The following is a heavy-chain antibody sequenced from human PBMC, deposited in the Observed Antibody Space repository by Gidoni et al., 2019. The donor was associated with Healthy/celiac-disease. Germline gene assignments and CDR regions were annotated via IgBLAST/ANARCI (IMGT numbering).Heavy chain of an antibody. CDR3: ANREGSGWFGGI. V-gene: IGHV3-30*18. CDR1: GFTFSSYG. Sequence: QVQLVESGGGVVQPGRSLRLSCAASGFTFSSYGMHWVRQAPGKGLEWVAVISYDGSNKYYADSVKGRFTISRDNSKNTLYLQMNSLRAEDTAVYYCANREGSGWFGGIWGQGTMVTVSS. J-gene: IGHJ3*02. CDR2: ISYDGSNK. D-gene: IGHD6-19*01.